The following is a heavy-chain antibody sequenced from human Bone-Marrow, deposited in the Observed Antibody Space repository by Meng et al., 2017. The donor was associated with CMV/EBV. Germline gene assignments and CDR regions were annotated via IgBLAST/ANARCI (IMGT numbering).Heavy chain of an antibody. J-gene: IGHJ4*02. D-gene: IGHD3-22*01. V-gene: IGHV1-58*01. CDR2: IVVGSGNT. Sequence: SVKVSCKASGFTFTSSAVQWVRQARGQRLAWIGWIVVGSGNTNYVQKFQERVTITRDMSTSRAYMELSSLRSEDTAVYYCAAHHVTGDSSGYQDYWGQGTLVTVSS. CDR3: AAHHVTGDSSGYQDY. CDR1: GFTFTSSA.